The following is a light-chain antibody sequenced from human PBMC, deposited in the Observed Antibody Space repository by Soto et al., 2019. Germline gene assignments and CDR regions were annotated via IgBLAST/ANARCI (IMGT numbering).Light chain of an antibody. V-gene: IGKV1-5*03. J-gene: IGKJ1*01. CDR2: KAS. CDR1: QSIYDW. Sequence: DIQMTQSPSTLSASVGDRVTITCRASQSIYDWLAWYQQKPGKAPKLLIYKASNLESGVPSRFSGSASGTEFTLTISSPQPDDFATYYCQQYNTYCTFGQGTKVEIK. CDR3: QQYNTYCT.